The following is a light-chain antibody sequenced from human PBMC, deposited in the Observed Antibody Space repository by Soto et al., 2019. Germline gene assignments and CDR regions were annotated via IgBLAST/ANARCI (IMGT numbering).Light chain of an antibody. CDR1: QDIRKD. CDR3: LQDYNYPFT. J-gene: IGKJ2*01. Sequence: AIQMTQSPSSLSASLGDRVTITCRASQDIRKDLAWYQQKPGKAPQILIYGASTLQTGVASRFSGSGSATDFTLTISSLQPEDSAAYYCLQDYNYPFTFGQGTKVDI. V-gene: IGKV1-6*01. CDR2: GAS.